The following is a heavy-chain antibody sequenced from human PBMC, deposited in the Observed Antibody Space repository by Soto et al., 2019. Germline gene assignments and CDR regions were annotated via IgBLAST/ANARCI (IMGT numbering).Heavy chain of an antibody. D-gene: IGHD3-9*01. CDR1: GGNINSYY. CDR3: ARNVFSFDS. Sequence: LETLSLTCTVSGGNINSYYWSWIRQPPGKGLEWIGYIYYSGSTKYNPSLKSRVTISVDTSKNQFSLKLSSVTAADTAVYYCARNVFSFDSWGQGTLVTVSS. CDR2: IYYSGST. V-gene: IGHV4-59*08. J-gene: IGHJ5*01.